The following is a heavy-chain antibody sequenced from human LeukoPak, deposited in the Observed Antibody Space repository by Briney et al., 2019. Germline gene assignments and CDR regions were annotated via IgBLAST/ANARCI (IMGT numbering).Heavy chain of an antibody. CDR2: INPSGGST. Sequence: ASVKVSCKASGYTFTSYYMHWVRQAPGQGLEWMGIINPSGGSTSYAQKFQGRVTMTRDTSTGTVYMELSSLRSEDTAVYYCARDVLQIFGVVRYYGMDVWGQGTTVTVSS. CDR1: GYTFTSYY. V-gene: IGHV1-46*01. J-gene: IGHJ6*02. CDR3: ARDVLQIFGVVRYYGMDV. D-gene: IGHD3-3*01.